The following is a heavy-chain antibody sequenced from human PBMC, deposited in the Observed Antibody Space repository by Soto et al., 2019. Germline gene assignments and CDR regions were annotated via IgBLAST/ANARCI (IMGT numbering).Heavy chain of an antibody. V-gene: IGHV3-21*01. Sequence: GSLRLSCAASGFTFSSYSMNWVRQAPGKGLEWVSSISSSSSYIYYADSVKGRFTISRDNAKNSLYLQMNSLRVEDTAVYYCAKPPFTYYYYYGMDVWGQGTTVTVSS. J-gene: IGHJ6*02. CDR2: ISSSSSYI. CDR3: AKPPFTYYYYYGMDV. CDR1: GFTFSSYS.